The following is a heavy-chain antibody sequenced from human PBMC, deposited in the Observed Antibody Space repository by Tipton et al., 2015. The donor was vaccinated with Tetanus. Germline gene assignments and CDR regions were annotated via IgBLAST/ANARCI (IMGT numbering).Heavy chain of an antibody. D-gene: IGHD1-1*01. J-gene: IGHJ4*02. CDR3: ARANNEFPKKGPFDS. V-gene: IGHV4-34*01. CDR1: GDYLSDYY. CDR2: IQRGGST. Sequence: GLVKPSETLSLTCGVFGDYLSDYYWTWVRQPPGKGLEWIGEIQRGGSTNYNPSLKSRVSMSLDTSKNQISLRLTSVTAADTAVYYCARANNEFPKKGPFDSWGQGSLVIVSS.